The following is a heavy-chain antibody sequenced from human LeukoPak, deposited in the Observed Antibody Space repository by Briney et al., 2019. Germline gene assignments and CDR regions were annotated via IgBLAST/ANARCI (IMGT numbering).Heavy chain of an antibody. Sequence: KSSETLSLTCTVSGGSISSGNYYWNWIRQPAGKGLEWIGRIWADGAPSYGPSLKSRVTISVDTSKNQFSLRLSSVTAADTAVYYCARGRDSRGYQFMGFDSWGRGTLVTVSS. V-gene: IGHV4-61*02. J-gene: IGHJ4*02. CDR2: IWADGAP. CDR3: ARGRDSRGYQFMGFDS. D-gene: IGHD3-22*01. CDR1: GGSISSGNYY.